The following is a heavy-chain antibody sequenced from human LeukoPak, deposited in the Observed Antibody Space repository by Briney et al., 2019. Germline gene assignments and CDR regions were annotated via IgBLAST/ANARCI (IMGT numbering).Heavy chain of an antibody. CDR2: TPYDGSNK. D-gene: IGHD2-2*01. Sequence: GGSLRLSCAASGFTFSSYGMNWVRQAPGKGLEWVAFTPYDGSNKYYADSVKGRFTISRDNSKNTLYLQMNSLTAEDTAVYHCAKHLRYCSSTSCYAYFDYWGQGTLVTVSS. CDR1: GFTFSSYG. V-gene: IGHV3-30*02. J-gene: IGHJ4*02. CDR3: AKHLRYCSSTSCYAYFDY.